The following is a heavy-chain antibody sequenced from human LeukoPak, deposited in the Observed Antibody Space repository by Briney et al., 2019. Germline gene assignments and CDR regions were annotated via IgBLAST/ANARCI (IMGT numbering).Heavy chain of an antibody. V-gene: IGHV3-53*04. J-gene: IGHJ3*02. CDR3: ARWRPFDAFDI. Sequence: GGSLRLSCAASGFTVSRNYMNCVRQAPGKGLEWVSLLSSTGNTSYADSVKGRFTISRHNSKNTLYLQVNSLRPEDTAMYYCARWRPFDAFDIWGQGTMVIVSS. CDR1: GFTVSRNY. CDR2: LSSTGNT. D-gene: IGHD3-3*01.